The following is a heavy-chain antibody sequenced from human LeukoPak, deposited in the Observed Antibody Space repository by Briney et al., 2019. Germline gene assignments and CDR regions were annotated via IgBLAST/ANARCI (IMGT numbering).Heavy chain of an antibody. J-gene: IGHJ6*03. D-gene: IGHD6-13*01. Sequence: VASVKVSCKVSGYTLTELPMHWVRQAPGKGLEWMGGFYPEDGETIYAQKFQGRVTMTEDTSTDTAYMELSSLRSEDTAVYYCATASRASSSWYSMMNYYYMDVWGKGTTVTVSS. CDR2: FYPEDGET. V-gene: IGHV1-24*01. CDR3: ATASRASSSWYSMMNYYYMDV. CDR1: GYTLTELP.